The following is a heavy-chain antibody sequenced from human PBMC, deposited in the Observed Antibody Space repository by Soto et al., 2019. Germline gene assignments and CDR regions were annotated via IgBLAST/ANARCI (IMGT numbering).Heavy chain of an antibody. D-gene: IGHD3-22*01. V-gene: IGHV4-59*01. CDR1: GGSISSYY. CDR3: AGSPGDYYDSSGYPFGS. CDR2: IYYSWST. Sequence: SETLSLTCTVCGGSISSYYWSWIRQPPGKGLEWIGCIYYSWSTNYNPSLKSRVTISVDTSKSQFSLKLSSVTAADTAVYYCAGSPGDYYDSSGYPFGSWGKGTLATVSS. J-gene: IGHJ5*02.